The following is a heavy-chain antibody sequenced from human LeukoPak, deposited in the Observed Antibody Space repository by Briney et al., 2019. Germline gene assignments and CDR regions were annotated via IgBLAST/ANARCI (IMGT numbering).Heavy chain of an antibody. CDR3: ARVSSGEQWLAFDY. V-gene: IGHV3-30-3*01. J-gene: IGHJ4*02. CDR2: ISYGGSNK. D-gene: IGHD6-19*01. Sequence: GRSLRLSCAASGFTFSNYAMHWVRQAPGKGLEWVAVISYGGSNKYYADSVKGRFTISRDNSKNTLYLQMNSLRAEDTAVYYCARVSSGEQWLAFDYWGQGTLVTVFS. CDR1: GFTFSNYA.